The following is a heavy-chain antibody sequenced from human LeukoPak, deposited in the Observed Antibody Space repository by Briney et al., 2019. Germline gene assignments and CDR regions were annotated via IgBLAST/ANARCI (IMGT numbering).Heavy chain of an antibody. CDR2: INHSGST. CDR1: GGSFSGYY. CDR3: ARGGRGYNYHYFDY. V-gene: IGHV4-34*01. D-gene: IGHD5-24*01. J-gene: IGHJ4*02. Sequence: SETLSLTCAVYGGSFSGYYWSWIRQPPGKGLEWIGEINHSGSTNYNTSLKSRVTISVDTSKNQFSLKLSSVTAADTAVYYCARGGRGYNYHYFDYWGQGTLVTVSS.